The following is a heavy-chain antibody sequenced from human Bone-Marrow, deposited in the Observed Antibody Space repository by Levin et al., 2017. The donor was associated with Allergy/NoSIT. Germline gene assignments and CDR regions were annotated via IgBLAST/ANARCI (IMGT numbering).Heavy chain of an antibody. J-gene: IGHJ3*01. D-gene: IGHD2-15*01. CDR2: IFYTGRT. CDR3: ARVVVVAATHVDV. CDR1: GGSIRSSNYY. Sequence: SQTLSLTCNVSGGSIRSSNYYWGWIRQSPVKGLEWIGHIFYTGRTFYNPSLKSPVSMSVDTSKNQYSLRLTSVTAADTAVYYCARVVVVAATHVDVWGHGTLVTVSS. V-gene: IGHV4-39*07.